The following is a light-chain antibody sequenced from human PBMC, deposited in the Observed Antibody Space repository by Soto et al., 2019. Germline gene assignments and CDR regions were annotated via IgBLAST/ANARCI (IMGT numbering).Light chain of an antibody. CDR3: GSKAGNTFYV. J-gene: IGLJ1*01. V-gene: IGLV2-8*01. CDR1: SSDVGAYNY. CDR2: QVN. Sequence: QSALTQPPSASGSPGQSVTISCTGTSSDVGAYNYVSWYQQHPGKAPKLLLYQVNKRPSGVPDRFSATNSGSTSPPTVSGHPAEEEAYYYCGSKAGNTFYVFGTGTKLTVL.